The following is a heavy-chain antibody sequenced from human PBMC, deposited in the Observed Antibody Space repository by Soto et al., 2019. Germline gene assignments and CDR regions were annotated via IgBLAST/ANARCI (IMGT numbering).Heavy chain of an antibody. D-gene: IGHD6-13*01. Sequence: RASVKVSCKASGGTFSSYAISWVRQAPGQGLEWMGGIIPIFGTANYAQKFQGRVTITADESTSTAYMELSSLRSEDTAVYYCARVGYSSSWYTGGFYYYYGMDVWGQGTTVTVSS. J-gene: IGHJ6*02. CDR2: IIPIFGTA. CDR1: GGTFSSYA. V-gene: IGHV1-69*13. CDR3: ARVGYSSSWYTGGFYYYYGMDV.